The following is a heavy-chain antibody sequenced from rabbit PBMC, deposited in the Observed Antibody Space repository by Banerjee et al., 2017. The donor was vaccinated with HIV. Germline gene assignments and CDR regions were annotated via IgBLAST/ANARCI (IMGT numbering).Heavy chain of an antibody. CDR2: IDIGSSGFT. D-gene: IGHD1-1*01. V-gene: IGHV1S40*01. Sequence: QSLEESGGDLVKPGASLTLTCTASGVSFSRSSYMCWVRQAPGKGLEWIACIDIGSSGFTYFATWAKGRFTCSKTSSTTVTLQMTRLTAADTATYFCARDTSSSFSSYGMDLRGPGTLVTVS. CDR3: ARDTSSSFSSYGMDL. CDR1: GVSFSRSSY. J-gene: IGHJ6*01.